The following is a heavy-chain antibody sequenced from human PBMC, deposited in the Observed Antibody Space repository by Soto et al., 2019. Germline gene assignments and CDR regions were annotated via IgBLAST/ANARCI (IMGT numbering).Heavy chain of an antibody. D-gene: IGHD5-12*01. CDR1: GFTFSSYD. CDR3: ARGNSGAAPGDAFDI. V-gene: IGHV3-13*01. CDR2: IGTAGDT. J-gene: IGHJ3*02. Sequence: GGSLRLSCAASGFTFSSYDMHWVRQATGKGLEWVSAIGTAGDTYYPGSVKGRFTISRENAKNSLYLQMNSLRAGDTAVYYCARGNSGAAPGDAFDIWGQGTMVTVSS.